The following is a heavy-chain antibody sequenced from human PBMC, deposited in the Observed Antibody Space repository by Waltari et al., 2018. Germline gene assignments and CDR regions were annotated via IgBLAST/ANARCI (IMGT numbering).Heavy chain of an antibody. V-gene: IGHV3-7*01. CDR1: GFTFSSYW. CDR3: ARDVNDFWSGYYTAPLRY. J-gene: IGHJ4*02. D-gene: IGHD3-3*01. CDR2: IKQDGREK. Sequence: EVQLVESGGGLVQPGGSLRLSCAASGFTFSSYWMSWVRQAPGKGLEWVANIKQDGREKYYVDSVKGRFTISRDNAKNSLYLQMNSLRAEDTAVYYCARDVNDFWSGYYTAPLRYWGQGTLVTVSS.